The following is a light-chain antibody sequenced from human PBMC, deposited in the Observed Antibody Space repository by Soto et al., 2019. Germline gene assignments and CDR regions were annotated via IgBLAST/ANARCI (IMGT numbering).Light chain of an antibody. CDR2: AAS. J-gene: IGKJ5*01. CDR1: QGISSY. Sequence: DIQLTQSPSFLSASVGDRVTITCRASQGISSYLAWYQQKPGKAPKFLIYAASTLQSGVPSRFSGSGSGTEFTHTISSLQPEDFATYYCQQLNSYPPSITFGQGTRLEIK. CDR3: QQLNSYPPSIT. V-gene: IGKV1-9*01.